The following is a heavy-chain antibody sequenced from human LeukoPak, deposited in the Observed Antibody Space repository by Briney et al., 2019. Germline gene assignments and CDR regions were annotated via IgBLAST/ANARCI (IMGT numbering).Heavy chain of an antibody. Sequence: GGSLRLSCAASGFTFSSYEMNWVRQAPGKGLEWVSYISSTSGSTIYYADSVKGRFTISRDNAKNSLYLQMNSLRAEDTAVYYCARRYCSSTTCLLDYWGQGTLVSVSS. CDR1: GFTFSSYE. J-gene: IGHJ4*02. CDR3: ARRYCSSTTCLLDY. D-gene: IGHD2-2*01. CDR2: ISSTSGSTI. V-gene: IGHV3-48*03.